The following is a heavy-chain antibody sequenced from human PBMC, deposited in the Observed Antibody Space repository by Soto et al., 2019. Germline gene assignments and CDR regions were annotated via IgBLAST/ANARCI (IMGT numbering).Heavy chain of an antibody. CDR2: INTSKGNT. J-gene: IGHJ4*02. V-gene: IGHV1-18*01. Sequence: QVQLVQSGPEVKKPGAAVKVSCKTSGYTFTRFGITWVRQAPGQGLEWMGWINTSKGNTNYAQKFQGRVTMTTDTSTRTAYMELRSLRSDDTAVYYCATRSPAFDYWGQGTLVTVSS. CDR3: ATRSPAFDY. CDR1: GYTFTRFG.